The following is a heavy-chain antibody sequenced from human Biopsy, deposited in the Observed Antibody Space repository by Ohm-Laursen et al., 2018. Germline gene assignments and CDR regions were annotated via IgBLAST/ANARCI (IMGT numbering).Heavy chain of an antibody. D-gene: IGHD1-26*01. V-gene: IGHV1-69*13. Sequence: SVKVSCKASGGTFTNYAISWVRQAPGQGLEWMGGITPIFGTANYAQKFQGRVTITADESTSTAYMELGSLRSDDTAVYYCARDALGGGSYRFFYWGQGSLVTVSS. J-gene: IGHJ4*02. CDR1: GGTFTNYA. CDR3: ARDALGGGSYRFFY. CDR2: ITPIFGTA.